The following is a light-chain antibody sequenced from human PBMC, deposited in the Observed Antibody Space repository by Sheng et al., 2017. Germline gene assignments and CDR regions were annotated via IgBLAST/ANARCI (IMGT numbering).Light chain of an antibody. CDR1: NIGVKS. Sequence: SYVLTQEPSVSVAPGKTAKITCGGENIGVKSVFWYQQRPGQAPVMVVYDNTKRPSGIPERYSGSNSGKTATLTVSRVEAGDEADYYCQLWDGTTDHWVFGGGTRLTVL. V-gene: IGLV3-21*03. CDR2: DNT. CDR3: QLWDGTTDHWV. J-gene: IGLJ3*02.